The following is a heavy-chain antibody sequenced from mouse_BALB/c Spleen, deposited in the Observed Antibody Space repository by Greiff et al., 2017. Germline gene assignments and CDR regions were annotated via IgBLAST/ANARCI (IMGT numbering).Heavy chain of an antibody. V-gene: IGHV3-8*02. J-gene: IGHJ3*01. CDR1: GDSITSGY. Sequence: EVQLQESGPSLVKPSQTLSLTCSVTGDSITSGYWNWIRKFPGNKLEYMGYISYSGSTYYNPSLKSRISITRDTSKNQYYLQLNSVTTEDTATYYCARYYYGNYESAYWGQGTLVTVSA. CDR3: ARYYYGNYESAY. D-gene: IGHD2-1*01. CDR2: ISYSGST.